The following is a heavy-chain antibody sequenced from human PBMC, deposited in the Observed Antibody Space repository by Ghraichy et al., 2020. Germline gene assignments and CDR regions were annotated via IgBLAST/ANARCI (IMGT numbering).Heavy chain of an antibody. Sequence: SGPTLVKPTQTLTLTCTFSGFSLITSGVGVGWIRQPPGKALEWLALIHWDDHKEYSPSLKTRLTITKDTSKNQVVLTMSNVDPVDTGTYYCASLMKLGTNWFDPWDQGTLVNVSS. J-gene: IGHJ5*02. CDR3: ASLMKLGTNWFDP. D-gene: IGHD3-16*01. CDR1: GFSLITSGVG. V-gene: IGHV2-5*02. CDR2: IHWDDHK.